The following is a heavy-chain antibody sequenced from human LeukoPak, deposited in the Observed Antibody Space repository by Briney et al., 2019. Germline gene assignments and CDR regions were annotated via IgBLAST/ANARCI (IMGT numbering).Heavy chain of an antibody. CDR2: IYYSGST. CDR1: GGSISSTSYS. V-gene: IGHV4-39*01. CDR3: ARRVTMIVDRRRGDWFDP. J-gene: IGHJ5*02. Sequence: SETLSLTCTVSGGSISSTSYSWGWIRQPPGKGLEWIGSIYYSGSTYYNPSLKSRVTISLDTSKNRFSLKLSSVTAADTAMYYCARRVTMIVDRRRGDWFDPWGQGTQVTVSS. D-gene: IGHD3-22*01.